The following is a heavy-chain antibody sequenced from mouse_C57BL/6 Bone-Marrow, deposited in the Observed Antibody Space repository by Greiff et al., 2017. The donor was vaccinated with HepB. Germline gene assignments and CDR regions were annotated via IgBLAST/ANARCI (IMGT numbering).Heavy chain of an antibody. Sequence: VQLQQSGAELVRPGTSVKMSCKASGYTFTNYWIGWAKQRPGHGLEWIGDIYPGGGYTNYNEKFKGKATLTADKSSSTAYMQVSSLTSEDSAIYYCARRRGYPWYFDVWGTGTTVTVSS. D-gene: IGHD2-2*01. J-gene: IGHJ1*03. CDR3: ARRRGYPWYFDV. V-gene: IGHV1-63*01. CDR2: IYPGGGYT. CDR1: GYTFTNYW.